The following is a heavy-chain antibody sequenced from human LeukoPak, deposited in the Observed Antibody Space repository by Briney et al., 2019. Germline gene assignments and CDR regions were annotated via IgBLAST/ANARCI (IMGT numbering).Heavy chain of an antibody. V-gene: IGHV1-18*01. D-gene: IGHD5-18*01. CDR1: AYTFTNDG. CDR3: ARGTEDTAMVTNYYYYMDV. J-gene: IGHJ6*03. Sequence: GASVRVSCERSAYTFTNDGISWGRQAPGQGRERMGWISAYNGNTNSAQKLQGRVTMTPDTSTSTAYMELRSLRSDDTAVYYCARGTEDTAMVTNYYYYMDVWGKGTTVTVSS. CDR2: ISAYNGNT.